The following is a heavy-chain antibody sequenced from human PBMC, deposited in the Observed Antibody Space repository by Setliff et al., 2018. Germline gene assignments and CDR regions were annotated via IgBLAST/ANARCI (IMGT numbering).Heavy chain of an antibody. CDR2: INYSGIT. J-gene: IGHJ3*02. CDR3: ARLPGYCNGGNCYGYYTFDI. Sequence: SETLSLTCSVSGDSISSSSYYWGWISQPPGKGLEWIGSINYSGITYYSPSLKSRVIVSVDTSKNQFSLKLSSVTAADTAVYYCARLPGYCNGGNCYGYYTFDIWGQGTMVTVS. CDR1: GDSISSSSYY. D-gene: IGHD2-15*01. V-gene: IGHV4-39*01.